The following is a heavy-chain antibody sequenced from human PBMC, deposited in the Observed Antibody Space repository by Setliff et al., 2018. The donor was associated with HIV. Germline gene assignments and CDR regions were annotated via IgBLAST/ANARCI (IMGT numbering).Heavy chain of an antibody. CDR3: ARRGMWSYETGGNPTATFDY. V-gene: IGHV4-34*01. Sequence: SETLSLTCAVYGGSFSGYYWSWIRQPPGKGLEWIGEINHSGSTNYNPSLKNRVTISVDTSKNQFSLKLSSVTAADTAVYYCARRGMWSYETGGNPTATFDYWGQGVLVTVSS. CDR1: GGSFSGYY. D-gene: IGHD2-8*02. CDR2: INHSGST. J-gene: IGHJ4*02.